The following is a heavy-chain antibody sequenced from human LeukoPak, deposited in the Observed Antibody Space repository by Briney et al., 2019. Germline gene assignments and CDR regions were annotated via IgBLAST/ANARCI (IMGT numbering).Heavy chain of an antibody. CDR1: GFTFNKYA. J-gene: IGHJ4*02. CDR2: IGRGGANS. D-gene: IGHD6-13*01. CDR3: ARARSSSWSWYYFDY. Sequence: GGSLRLSCAASGFTFNKYAMSWVRQSPGKGLEWVSAIGRGGANSYYATSVKGRFTISRDNSKSTLYLQMNSLRAEDTAVYYCARARSSSWSWYYFDYWGQGTLVTVSS. V-gene: IGHV3-23*01.